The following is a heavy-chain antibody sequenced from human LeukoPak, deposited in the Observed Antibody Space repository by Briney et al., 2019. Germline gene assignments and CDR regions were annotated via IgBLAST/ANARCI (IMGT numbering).Heavy chain of an antibody. V-gene: IGHV4-34*01. D-gene: IGHD5-18*01. CDR1: GLSFSGYY. CDR2: INHSGST. CDR3: ARGGGYSYGPNHFDY. Sequence: SETLSLTCAAYGLSFSGYYWSWIRQPPGKGLEWIGEINHSGSTNYNPSLKSRVTISVDTSKNQFSLKLSSVTAADTAVYYCARGGGYSYGPNHFDYWGQGTLVTVSS. J-gene: IGHJ4*02.